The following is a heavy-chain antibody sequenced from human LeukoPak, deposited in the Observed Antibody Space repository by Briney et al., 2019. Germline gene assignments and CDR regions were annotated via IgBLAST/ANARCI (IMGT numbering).Heavy chain of an antibody. CDR1: GFTFSDYY. V-gene: IGHV3-11*01. J-gene: IGHJ4*02. Sequence: GGSLRLPGAASGFTFSDYYMSWIRQAPGRGLEWVSYISSSGSTIYYADSVKGRFTISRDNAKNSLYLQMNSLRAEDTAVYYCARKGRVGAYDYWGQGTLVTVSS. CDR3: ARKGRVGAYDY. D-gene: IGHD1-26*01. CDR2: ISSSGSTI.